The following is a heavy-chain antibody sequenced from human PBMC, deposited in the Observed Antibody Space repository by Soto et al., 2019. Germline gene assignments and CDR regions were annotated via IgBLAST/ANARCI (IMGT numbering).Heavy chain of an antibody. D-gene: IGHD3-10*01. Sequence: PGGSLRLSCAASGFTFSTYAMSWVRQAPGKGLEWVSTINYSGVSTYYADSVKGRFTISRDNSRNMLYLQLNSLRAEDTAVFYCALCYCNGDRCYQYSVWSQGSLVPVSA. V-gene: IGHV3-23*01. CDR3: ALCYCNGDRCYQYSV. CDR1: GFTFSTYA. J-gene: IGHJ4*02. CDR2: INYSGVST.